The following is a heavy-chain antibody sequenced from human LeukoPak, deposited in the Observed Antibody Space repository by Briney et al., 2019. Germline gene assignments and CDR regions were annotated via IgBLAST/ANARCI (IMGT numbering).Heavy chain of an antibody. J-gene: IGHJ4*02. D-gene: IGHD4/OR15-4a*01. V-gene: IGHV4-34*01. Sequence: SETLSLTCAVYGGSFSGYYWSWIRQPPGKGLEWIGEINHSGSTNYNPSLKSRVTISVDTSKNQFSLKLSSVAAADTAVYYCARGSTDYGPGYWGQGTLATVSS. CDR3: ARGSTDYGPGY. CDR1: GGSFSGYY. CDR2: INHSGST.